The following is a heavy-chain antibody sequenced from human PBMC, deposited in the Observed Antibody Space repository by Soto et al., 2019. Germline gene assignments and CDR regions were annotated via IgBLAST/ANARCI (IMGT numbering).Heavy chain of an antibody. V-gene: IGHV3-53*01. J-gene: IGHJ4*02. CDR2: IYGGGTT. CDR1: GLTVSSNY. CDR3: AKNPGYYYDSTGYHFDY. D-gene: IGHD3-22*01. Sequence: GGSLRLSCAASGLTVSSNYMNWVRQAPGKGLEWVSAIYGGGTTYYADSVKGRFTISRDNSKNTLYLQMNSLRAEDTAVYYCAKNPGYYYDSTGYHFDYWGQGTLVTVSS.